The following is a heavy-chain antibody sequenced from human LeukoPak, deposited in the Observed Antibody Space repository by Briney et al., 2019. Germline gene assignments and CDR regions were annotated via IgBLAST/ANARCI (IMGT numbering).Heavy chain of an antibody. CDR1: GFTFDAYS. Sequence: DPGGSLRLSCAASGFTFDAYSMYWVRQAPGKGLRCVGLIPWHGGSPFYADSVRGRFTISRDNDRNLLYLQMDRLRTDDTALYYCAKDMSQDGFNWGFDHWGQGALVTVSS. CDR2: IPWHGGSP. CDR3: AKDMSQDGFNWGFDH. D-gene: IGHD5-24*01. V-gene: IGHV3-43*01. J-gene: IGHJ4*02.